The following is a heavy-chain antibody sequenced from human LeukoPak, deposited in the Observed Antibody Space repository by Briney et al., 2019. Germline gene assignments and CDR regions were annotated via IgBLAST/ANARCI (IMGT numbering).Heavy chain of an antibody. CDR1: GYSISSGFY. CDR3: ARHGHDFTLDY. J-gene: IGHJ4*02. CDR2: FYHSGST. V-gene: IGHV4-38-2*01. D-gene: IGHD3-3*01. Sequence: SETLSLTCAVSGYSISSGFYWGCIRQPPGKGLEWIGRFYHSGSTYYNPSLKSRVTISVDTSKNQFSLKLSSVTAADTAVYYCARHGHDFTLDYWGQGTLVTVSS.